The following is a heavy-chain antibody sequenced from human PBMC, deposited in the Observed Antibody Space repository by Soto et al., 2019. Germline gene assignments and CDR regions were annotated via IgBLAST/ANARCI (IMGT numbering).Heavy chain of an antibody. J-gene: IGHJ5*02. CDR3: ARAPRGGIQLWSRGHNWFDP. CDR1: SGSFSGYY. CDR2: INHSGST. Sequence: SETLSLTCAVYSGSFSGYYWSWIRQPPGKGLEWIGEINHSGSTNYNTSLRSRVTISVDTSKNQFSLKLSSVTAADTAVYYCARAPRGGIQLWSRGHNWFDPWGQGTLVTVSS. D-gene: IGHD5-18*01. V-gene: IGHV4-34*01.